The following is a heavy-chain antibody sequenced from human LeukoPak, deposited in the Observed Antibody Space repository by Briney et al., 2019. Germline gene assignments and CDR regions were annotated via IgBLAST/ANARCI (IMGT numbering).Heavy chain of an antibody. CDR2: IYYSGST. CDR3: ARGGWGAFDI. V-gene: IGHV4-39*07. J-gene: IGHJ3*02. Sequence: PSETLSLTCTVSGGSISSSSYYWGWIRQPPGKGLEWIGSIYYSGSTNYNPSLKSRVTISVDTSKNQFSLKLSSVTAADTAVYYCARGGWGAFDIWGQGTMVTVSS. D-gene: IGHD7-27*01. CDR1: GGSISSSSYY.